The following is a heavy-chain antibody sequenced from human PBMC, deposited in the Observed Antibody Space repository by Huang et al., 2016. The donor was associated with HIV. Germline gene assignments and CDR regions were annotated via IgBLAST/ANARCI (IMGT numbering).Heavy chain of an antibody. D-gene: IGHD2-15*01. V-gene: IGHV3-21*01. Sequence: EVQLEESGGALVKPGGSLRLSCAATGFLFTTFTIHWVRQARGKGLEWVSSISGSGSSIYSADAVKGRFTISRDNTKKSLYLQMSSLSVDDTAFYFCARGGPVGYFNLWGHGTLVSVSS. CDR3: ARGGPVGYFNL. CDR2: ISGSGSSI. CDR1: GFLFTTFT. J-gene: IGHJ4*03.